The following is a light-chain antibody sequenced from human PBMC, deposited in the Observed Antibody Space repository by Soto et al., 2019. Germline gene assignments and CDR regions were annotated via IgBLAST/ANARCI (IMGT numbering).Light chain of an antibody. CDR2: KAS. V-gene: IGKV1-5*03. Sequence: DIQMTQSPSTLSASVGDRITITCRARQSIRSWLAWYQQKPGKAPKVLIYKASSLESGVPSRFSGSGSGTEFTLTISSLQPDDFATYFCQQYKTYWSFGQGTKVEIK. J-gene: IGKJ1*01. CDR1: QSIRSW. CDR3: QQYKTYWS.